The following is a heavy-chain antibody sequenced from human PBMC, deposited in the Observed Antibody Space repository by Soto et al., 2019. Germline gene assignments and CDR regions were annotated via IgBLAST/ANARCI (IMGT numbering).Heavy chain of an antibody. Sequence: PSETLSLTCTVSGGSISSGGYYWSWIRQHPGKGLEWIGYIYYSGSTNYNPSLKSRVTISVDTSKNQFFLKLSSVTAADTAVYYCARHGQWLVTGYFYYGMDVWGQGTTVTVSS. V-gene: IGHV4-61*08. CDR2: IYYSGST. CDR3: ARHGQWLVTGYFYYGMDV. D-gene: IGHD6-19*01. J-gene: IGHJ6*02. CDR1: GGSISSGGYY.